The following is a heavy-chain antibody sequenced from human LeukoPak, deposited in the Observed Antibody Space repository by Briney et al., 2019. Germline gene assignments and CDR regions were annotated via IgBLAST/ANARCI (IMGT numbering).Heavy chain of an antibody. CDR3: TTPVRDSSSWITN. V-gene: IGHV3-74*01. D-gene: IGHD6-13*01. J-gene: IGHJ4*02. CDR1: GFTFSSYW. CDR2: INTDGSST. Sequence: PGGSLRLSCAASGFTFSSYWMHWVRQAPGKGLVWVSRINTDGSSTSYADSVKGRFTISRDNAKNTLYLQMNNLKTEDTAVYYCTTPVRDSSSWITNWGQGTLVTVSS.